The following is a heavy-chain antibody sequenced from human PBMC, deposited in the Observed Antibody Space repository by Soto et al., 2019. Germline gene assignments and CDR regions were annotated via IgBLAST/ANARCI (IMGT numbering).Heavy chain of an antibody. V-gene: IGHV4-31*03. CDR3: ARAGGYSYGYWADY. Sequence: QVQLQESGPGLVKPSQTLSLTCTVSGGSISSGGYCWSWIRQHPGKGLEWIGYIYYSGSTYYNPSLKSRVTISVDTSKNQFSLKLSSVTAADTAVYYCARAGGYSYGYWADYWGQGTLVTVSS. CDR1: GGSISSGGYC. D-gene: IGHD5-18*01. J-gene: IGHJ4*02. CDR2: IYYSGST.